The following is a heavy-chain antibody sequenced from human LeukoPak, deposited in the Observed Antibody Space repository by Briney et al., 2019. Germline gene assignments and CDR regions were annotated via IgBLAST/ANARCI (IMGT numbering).Heavy chain of an antibody. V-gene: IGHV3-9*01. J-gene: IGHJ4*02. D-gene: IGHD3-10*01. Sequence: GGSLRLSCAASGFTFDDYAMHWVRQAPGKGLEWVSGISWNSGTIGYADSVKGRFTISRDNAKNSLYLQMNSLRAEDTALYYCAKDKVFGGELDYWGQGTLVTVSS. CDR1: GFTFDDYA. CDR2: ISWNSGTI. CDR3: AKDKVFGGELDY.